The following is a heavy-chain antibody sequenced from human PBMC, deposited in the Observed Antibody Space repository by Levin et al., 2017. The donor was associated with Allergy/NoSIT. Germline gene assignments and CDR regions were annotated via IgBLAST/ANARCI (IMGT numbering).Heavy chain of an antibody. V-gene: IGHV3-49*04. CDR3: ARGGPPNYDYNWGSYRDGYFDY. D-gene: IGHD3-16*02. CDR1: GFTFGDYA. Sequence: GVSLRLSCTGSGFTFGDYAMSWVRQAPGKGLDWVGFIRNKAHGGTTEYAASVKGRLTISRDDSKRIAYLQMNSLKTEDTAVYFSARGGPPNYDYNWGSYRDGYFDYWGQGTLVTVSS. J-gene: IGHJ4*02. CDR2: IRNKAHGGTT.